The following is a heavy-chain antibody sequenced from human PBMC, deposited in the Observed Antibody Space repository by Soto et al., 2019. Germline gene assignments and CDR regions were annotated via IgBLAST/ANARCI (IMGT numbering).Heavy chain of an antibody. V-gene: IGHV3-21*01. Sequence: GGSLRLSCAASGFTFSSYIMNWVRQAPGKGLEWVSSISSSSSYIYYADSVKGRFTISRDNAKNSLYLQMNSLRAEDTAVYYCARDPFLGPFDYWAQGTLVTVSS. CDR3: ARDPFLGPFDY. J-gene: IGHJ4*02. D-gene: IGHD7-27*01. CDR2: ISSSSSYI. CDR1: GFTFSSYI.